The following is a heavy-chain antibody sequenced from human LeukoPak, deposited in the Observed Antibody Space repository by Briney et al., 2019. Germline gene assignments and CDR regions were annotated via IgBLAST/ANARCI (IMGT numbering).Heavy chain of an antibody. CDR3: ARDRGLYNWNYVGY. CDR2: IIPIFGTA. D-gene: IGHD1-20*01. V-gene: IGHV1-69*05. J-gene: IGHJ4*02. Sequence: GASVKVSCKASGGTFSSYAISWVRQAPGQGLEWMGRIIPIFGTANYAQKFQGRVTITTDESTSTAYMELSRLRSDDTAVYYCARDRGLYNWNYVGYWGQGTLVTVSS. CDR1: GGTFSSYA.